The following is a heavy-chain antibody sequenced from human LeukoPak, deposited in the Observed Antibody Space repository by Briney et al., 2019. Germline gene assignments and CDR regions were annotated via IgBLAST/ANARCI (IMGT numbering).Heavy chain of an antibody. D-gene: IGHD5-18*01. J-gene: IGHJ4*02. CDR2: ISGSGIST. V-gene: IGHV3-23*01. Sequence: GGSLRLSCAASGFTFGNYAMSWVRQAPGKGLEWVSAISGSGISTYYADSVKGRFTISRDNSQNTLYLQMNSLRAEDTAVYYCVKSGGYNYGRYYFDYWGQGTLVTVSS. CDR3: VKSGGYNYGRYYFDY. CDR1: GFTFGNYA.